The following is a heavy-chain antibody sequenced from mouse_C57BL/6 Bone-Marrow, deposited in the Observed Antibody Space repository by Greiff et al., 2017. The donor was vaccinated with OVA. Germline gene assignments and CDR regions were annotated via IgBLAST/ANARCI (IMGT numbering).Heavy chain of an antibody. CDR2: IHPNSGST. J-gene: IGHJ3*01. V-gene: IGHV1-64*01. CDR3: ARGGFAY. CDR1: GYTFTSYW. Sequence: QVQLQQPGAELVKPGASVTLSCKASGYTFTSYWMHWVKQRPGQGLEWIGMIHPNSGSTNYNENFKSKATLTVDKSSSTAYMQLISLTSEDSAVYYCARGGFAYWGQGTLVTVSA.